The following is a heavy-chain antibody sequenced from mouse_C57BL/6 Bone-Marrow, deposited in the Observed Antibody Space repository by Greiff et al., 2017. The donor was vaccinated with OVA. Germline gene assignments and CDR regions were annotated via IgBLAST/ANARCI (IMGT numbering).Heavy chain of an antibody. V-gene: IGHV2-4*01. CDR3: ANISSGSSYFAY. J-gene: IGHJ3*01. CDR2: IWSGGST. CDR1: GFSLTSYG. Sequence: QVQLQQSGPGLVQPSQSLSITCTVSGFSLTSYGVHWVRQPPGKGLEWLGVIWSGGSTDYNDAFISRLSISKENSKSQVFFKKNRLHADDTAIYYCANISSGSSYFAYWGQGTLVTVSA. D-gene: IGHD1-1*01.